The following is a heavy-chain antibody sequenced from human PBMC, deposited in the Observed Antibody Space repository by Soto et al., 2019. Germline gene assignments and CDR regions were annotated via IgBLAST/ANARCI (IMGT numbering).Heavy chain of an antibody. J-gene: IGHJ4*02. CDR2: IYYSGST. Sequence: PSETLSLTCTVSGGSISSGGYYWSWIRQHPGKGLEWIGYIYYSGSTYYNPSLKSRVTISVDTSKNQFSLKLSSVTAADTAMYYCARTYYYDSSGYYVDYWGQGTLVTVSS. CDR3: ARTYYYDSSGYYVDY. D-gene: IGHD3-22*01. CDR1: GGSISSGGYY. V-gene: IGHV4-31*02.